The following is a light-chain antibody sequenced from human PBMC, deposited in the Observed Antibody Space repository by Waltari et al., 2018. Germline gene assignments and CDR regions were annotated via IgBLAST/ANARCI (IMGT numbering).Light chain of an antibody. J-gene: IGKJ5*01. CDR1: QSVSTN. CDR3: QQYNNWPIT. Sequence: EIVMTQSPATLSVSPGERATLSCRASQSVSTNLAWYQKKPGQAPRLLIYGASTRATGIPARFSGSGSGTEFTLTVSSLQSEDFGVYYCQQYNNWPITFGQGTRLEIK. V-gene: IGKV3-15*01. CDR2: GAS.